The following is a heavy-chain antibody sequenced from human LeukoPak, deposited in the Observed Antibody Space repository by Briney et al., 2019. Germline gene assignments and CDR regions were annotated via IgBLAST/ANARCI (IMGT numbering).Heavy chain of an antibody. Sequence: PSETLSLTCAVYGESLNSYYWSWVRQPPGEGLEWIGEIYESGTTEYNPSLKSRVTISMVPSKQQFSLSLSPVTAADTAVCYCARGAWATRLGSWGLGTPVIVSS. CDR2: IYESGTT. J-gene: IGHJ4*02. D-gene: IGHD2-15*01. CDR3: ARGAWATRLGS. CDR1: GESLNSYY. V-gene: IGHV4-34*01.